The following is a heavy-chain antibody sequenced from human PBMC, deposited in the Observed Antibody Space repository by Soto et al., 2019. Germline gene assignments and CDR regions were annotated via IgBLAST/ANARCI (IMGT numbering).Heavy chain of an antibody. CDR3: ARHSYSASGFYYYGLDV. Sequence: LKISCKASGYSFTSYWISWVRQMPGKGLEWMGRIDPSDSYTNVSPSFQGHVTISADKSISTAYLQWSSLKASDSAMYYCARHSYSASGFYYYGLDVWGQGTTVTVSS. J-gene: IGHJ6*02. CDR2: IDPSDSYT. V-gene: IGHV5-10-1*01. CDR1: GYSFTSYW. D-gene: IGHD3-10*01.